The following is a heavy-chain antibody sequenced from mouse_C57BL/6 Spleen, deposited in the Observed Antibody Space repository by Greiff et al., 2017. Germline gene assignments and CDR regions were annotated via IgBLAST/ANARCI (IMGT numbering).Heavy chain of an antibody. CDR3: ARQYYGYYFDY. Sequence: EVKLVESGGGLVKPGGSLKLSCAASGFTFSSYTMSWVRQTPEKRLEWVATISGGGGNTYYPDSVKGRFTISRDNAKNTLYLQMSSLRSDDTALYYCARQYYGYYFDYWGQGTTLTVSS. CDR1: GFTFSSYT. V-gene: IGHV5-9*01. CDR2: ISGGGGNT. D-gene: IGHD1-1*01. J-gene: IGHJ2*01.